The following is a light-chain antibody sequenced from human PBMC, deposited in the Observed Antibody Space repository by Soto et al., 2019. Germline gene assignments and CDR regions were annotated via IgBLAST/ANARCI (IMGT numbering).Light chain of an antibody. CDR3: QQFHNWPPIT. CDR1: QSVSTS. Sequence: EIVMTQSPATPSVSPGERATLSCRASQSVSTSLACYQQKPGQAPRLLIYGASTRATGIPARFSGSGSGTEFTLTISSLQSEDFAVYYCQQFHNWPPITFGQGTRLEIK. V-gene: IGKV3-15*01. J-gene: IGKJ5*01. CDR2: GAS.